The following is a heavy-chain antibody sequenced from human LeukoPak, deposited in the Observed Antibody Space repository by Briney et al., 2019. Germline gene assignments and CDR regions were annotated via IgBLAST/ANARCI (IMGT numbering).Heavy chain of an antibody. CDR3: ARGGDSSGFAVNY. V-gene: IGHV4-34*01. CDR2: INHSGST. D-gene: IGHD3-22*01. CDR1: GGSFSGYY. Sequence: SETLSLTCAVYGGSFSGYYWSWIRQPPGKGLEWIGEINHSGSTNYNPSLKSRVTISVDTSKNQFSLKLSSVTAADTAVYYCARGGDSSGFAVNYWGQGTLVTVSS. J-gene: IGHJ4*02.